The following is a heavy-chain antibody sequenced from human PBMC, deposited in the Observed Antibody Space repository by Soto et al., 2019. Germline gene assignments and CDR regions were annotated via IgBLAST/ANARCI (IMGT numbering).Heavy chain of an antibody. V-gene: IGHV1-18*01. J-gene: IGHJ5*02. D-gene: IGHD2-8*01. CDR3: AREPYGYCTNGVCYLHH. CDR1: GYSFPKFG. CDR2: INDYNGNT. Sequence: QVQLVQSGAEVKKPGASVKVSCKASGYSFPKFGINWVRQAPGQGLEWMGWINDYNGNTNYAQKFQGRVTLTTHTSTSTAYMELRSLRSDDTAVYYCAREPYGYCTNGVCYLHHWGQGTLVTVSS.